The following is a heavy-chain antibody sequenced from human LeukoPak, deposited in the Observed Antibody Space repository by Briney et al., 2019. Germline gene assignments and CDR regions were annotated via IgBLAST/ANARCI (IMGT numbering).Heavy chain of an antibody. CDR3: ARLMDALSGGRDARTLDY. Sequence: SETLSLTCTVSGGSISSSSYYWGWIRQPPGKGLEWIGSIYYSGSTYYNPSLKSRVTISVDTSKNQFSLKLSSVTAADTAVYYCARLMDALSGGRDARTLDYWGQGTLVTVSS. D-gene: IGHD1-26*01. J-gene: IGHJ4*02. V-gene: IGHV4-39*01. CDR1: GGSISSSSYY. CDR2: IYYSGST.